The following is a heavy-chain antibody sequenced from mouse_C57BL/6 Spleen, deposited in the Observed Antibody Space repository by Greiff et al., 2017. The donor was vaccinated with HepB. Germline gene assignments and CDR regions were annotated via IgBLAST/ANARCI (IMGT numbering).Heavy chain of an antibody. V-gene: IGHV5-16*01. CDR1: GFTFSDYY. CDR2: INYDGSST. J-gene: IGHJ1*03. D-gene: IGHD4-1*01. CDR3: ARAQTGTWYFDV. Sequence: EVKLMESEGGLVQPGSSMKLSCTASGFTFSDYYMAWVRQVPEKGLEWVANINYDGSSTYYLDSLKSRFIISRDNAKNILYLQMSSLKSEDTATYYCARAQTGTWYFDVWGTGTTVTVSS.